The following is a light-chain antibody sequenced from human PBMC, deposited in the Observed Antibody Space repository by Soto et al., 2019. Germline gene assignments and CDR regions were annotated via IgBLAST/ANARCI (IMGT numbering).Light chain of an antibody. CDR2: EVT. Sequence: QSALTQPASVSGSPGQSITISCTGTSSDGGDYNYVSWYQQHPGKAPKLIIYEVTNRPSGVSNRFSGSKSGNTASLTISGLQAEDEADYFCGSYTSSFTLHWVFGGGTKVTVL. V-gene: IGLV2-14*01. J-gene: IGLJ3*02. CDR1: SSDGGDYNY. CDR3: GSYTSSFTLHWV.